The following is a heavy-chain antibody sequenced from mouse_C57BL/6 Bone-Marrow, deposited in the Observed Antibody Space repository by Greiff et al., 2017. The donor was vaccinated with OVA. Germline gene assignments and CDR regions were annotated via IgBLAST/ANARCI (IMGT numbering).Heavy chain of an antibody. J-gene: IGHJ2*01. D-gene: IGHD3-2*02. CDR1: GYAFSSSW. CDR3: ASLLRFFVY. V-gene: IGHV1-82*01. CDR2: IYPGDGDT. Sequence: QVQLQQSGPELVKPGASVKISCKASGYAFSSSWMNWVKQRPGKGLEWIGRIYPGDGDTNYNGKFKGKATLTADKSSSTAYMQLSSLTSEDSAVYFCASLLRFFVYWGQGTTLTVSS.